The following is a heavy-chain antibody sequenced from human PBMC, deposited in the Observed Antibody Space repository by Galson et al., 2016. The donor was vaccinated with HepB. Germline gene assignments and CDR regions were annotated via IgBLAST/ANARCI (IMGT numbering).Heavy chain of an antibody. D-gene: IGHD3-10*01. CDR1: GGSISSGSYY. V-gene: IGHV4-61*02. J-gene: IGHJ5*01. CDR2: ISASGST. Sequence: TLSLTCSVSGGSISSGSYYWSWIRQPAGKGLEWIGRISASGSTNYHPSLRSRVTISVDTSKNQFSLKLNSVTAADTAVYYCATDRSSYQFEFWGQGNLVTVSS. CDR3: ATDRSSYQFEF.